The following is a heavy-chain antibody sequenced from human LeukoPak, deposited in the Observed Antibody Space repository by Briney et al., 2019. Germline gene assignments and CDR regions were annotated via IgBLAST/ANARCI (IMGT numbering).Heavy chain of an antibody. Sequence: GSLRLSCAASGFTFSSYGMHWVRQAPGKGLEWVAVISYDGSNKYYADSVKGRFTISRDNSKNALYLQMNSLRAEDTAVYYCAKDHSSSWYYGAAYYYYGMDVWGQGTTVTVSS. V-gene: IGHV3-30*18. D-gene: IGHD6-13*01. CDR1: GFTFSSYG. J-gene: IGHJ6*02. CDR3: AKDHSSSWYYGAAYYYYGMDV. CDR2: ISYDGSNK.